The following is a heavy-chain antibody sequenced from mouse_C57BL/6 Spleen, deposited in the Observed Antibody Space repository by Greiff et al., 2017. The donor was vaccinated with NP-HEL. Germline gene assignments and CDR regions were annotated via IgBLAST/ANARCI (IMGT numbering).Heavy chain of an antibody. CDR1: GYTFTSYG. CDR2: IYPRSGNT. D-gene: IGHD1-1*01. Sequence: VQLQESGAELARPGASVKLSCKASGYTFTSYGISWVKQRTGQGLEWIGEIYPRSGNTYYNEKFKGKATLTADKSSSTAYMELRSLTSEDSAVYFCARSFTTVVETDYWGQGTTLTVSS. J-gene: IGHJ2*01. V-gene: IGHV1-81*01. CDR3: ARSFTTVVETDY.